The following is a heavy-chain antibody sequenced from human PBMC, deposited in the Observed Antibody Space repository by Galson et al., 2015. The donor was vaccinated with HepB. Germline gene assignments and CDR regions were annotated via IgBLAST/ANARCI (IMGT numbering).Heavy chain of an antibody. Sequence: QSGAEVKKPGESLKISCKGSGYSFTSYWIGWVRQMPGKGLEWMGIIYPGDSDTRYSPSFQGQVTISADKSISTAYLQWSSLKASDTAMYYCARASLNYYDSSGIGAFDIWGQGTMVTVSS. CDR1: GYSFTSYW. J-gene: IGHJ3*02. D-gene: IGHD3-22*01. V-gene: IGHV5-51*01. CDR3: ARASLNYYDSSGIGAFDI. CDR2: IYPGDSDT.